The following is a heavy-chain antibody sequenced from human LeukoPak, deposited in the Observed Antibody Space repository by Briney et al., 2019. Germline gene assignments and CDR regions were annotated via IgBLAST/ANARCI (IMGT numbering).Heavy chain of an antibody. D-gene: IGHD4-17*01. V-gene: IGHV1-69*04. J-gene: IGHJ6*02. Sequence: ASVKVSCKASGGTFSSYAISWVRQAPGQGLEWMGRIIPILGIANYAQKFQGRVTITADKSMSTAYMELSSLRSEDTAVYYCARDRNDYGDYYYYYGMDVWGQGTTVTVSS. CDR3: ARDRNDYGDYYYYYGMDV. CDR2: IIPILGIA. CDR1: GGTFSSYA.